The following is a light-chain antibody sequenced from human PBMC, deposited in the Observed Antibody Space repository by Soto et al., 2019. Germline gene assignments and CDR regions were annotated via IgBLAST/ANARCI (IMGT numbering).Light chain of an antibody. CDR2: GAS. Sequence: ESVFTQSPGTLSLSLGERATLSCRGSQDISRRYLAWYQQNPGQAPRLLIYGASSRATGIPDRFSGSGSGTDFTLTISRLEPEDLAVYYCQQYGSSPVTFGGGTKVAIK. J-gene: IGKJ4*01. CDR1: QDISRRY. V-gene: IGKV3-20*01. CDR3: QQYGSSPVT.